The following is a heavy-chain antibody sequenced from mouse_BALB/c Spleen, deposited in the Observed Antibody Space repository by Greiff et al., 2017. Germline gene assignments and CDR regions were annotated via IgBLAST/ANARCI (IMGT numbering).Heavy chain of an antibody. D-gene: IGHD2-2*01. Sequence: DVMLVESGGELVKPGGSLKLSCAASGYTFSSYGMSWVRQTPDKRLEWVATISSGGSYTYYPDSVKGRFTISRDNAKNTLYLQMSSLKSEDTAMYYCARQPYGFYTMDDWGQGTSVTVSS. J-gene: IGHJ4*01. CDR3: ARQPYGFYTMDD. CDR1: GYTFSSYG. CDR2: ISSGGSYT. V-gene: IGHV5-6*02.